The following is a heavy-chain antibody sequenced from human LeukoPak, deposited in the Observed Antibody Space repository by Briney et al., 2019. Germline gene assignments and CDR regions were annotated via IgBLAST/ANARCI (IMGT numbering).Heavy chain of an antibody. CDR1: GYTFTSYD. V-gene: IGHV1-8*01. J-gene: IGHJ4*02. CDR3: AIRPLYDFWSGYYTGSDY. Sequence: ASVKVSCKASGYTFTSYDINWVRQATGQGLEWMGWMNPNSGNTGYAQKFQGRVTMTRNTSISTAYMELSSLRSEDTAVYYCAIRPLYDFWSGYYTGSDYWGQGTLVIVSS. D-gene: IGHD3-3*01. CDR2: MNPNSGNT.